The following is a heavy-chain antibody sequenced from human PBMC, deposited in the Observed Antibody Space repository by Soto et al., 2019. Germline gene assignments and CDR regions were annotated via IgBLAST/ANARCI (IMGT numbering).Heavy chain of an antibody. Sequence: EVQLVGSGGGLVQPGGSLRLSCAASGFTFSSYEMNWVRQAPGKGLEWVSYISSSGRTIYYADSVKGRFTISRDNAKNSLYLQMNSLRAEDTAVYYCARSGYNWNDGARGYFDYWGQGTLVTVSS. J-gene: IGHJ4*02. CDR2: ISSSGRTI. D-gene: IGHD1-20*01. V-gene: IGHV3-48*03. CDR1: GFTFSSYE. CDR3: ARSGYNWNDGARGYFDY.